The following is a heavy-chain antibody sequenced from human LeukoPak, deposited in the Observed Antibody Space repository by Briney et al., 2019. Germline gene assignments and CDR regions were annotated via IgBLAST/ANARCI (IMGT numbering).Heavy chain of an antibody. CDR3: AKEDIVVVPAPVGFDY. CDR2: MNPSSGNT. Sequence: ASVKVSCKSSGYTFTSYDINWVRQATGQGLEWMGWMNPSSGNTGYAQKFQGRVTMTRNTSISTAYMELSSLRSEDTAVYYCAKEDIVVVPAPVGFDYWGQGTLVTVSS. J-gene: IGHJ4*02. D-gene: IGHD2-2*01. CDR1: GYTFTSYD. V-gene: IGHV1-8*01.